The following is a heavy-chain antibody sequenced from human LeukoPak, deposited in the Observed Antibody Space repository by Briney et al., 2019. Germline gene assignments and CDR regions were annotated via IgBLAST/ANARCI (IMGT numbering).Heavy chain of an antibody. Sequence: GGSLRLSCAASGFIFSSYGMHRVRQAPGKGLEWVAVIWYDGSNKYYADSMKGRFTISRDNSKNTLYLQMNSLRAEDTAVYYCAREDIAAADDAFDIWGQGTMVTVSS. V-gene: IGHV3-33*01. J-gene: IGHJ3*02. D-gene: IGHD6-6*01. CDR1: GFIFSSYG. CDR3: AREDIAAADDAFDI. CDR2: IWYDGSNK.